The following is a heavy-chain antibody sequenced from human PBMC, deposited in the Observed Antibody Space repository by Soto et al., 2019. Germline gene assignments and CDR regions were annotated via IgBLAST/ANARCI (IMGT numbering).Heavy chain of an antibody. Sequence: PGGSLRLSCAASGFTFSSYGMHWVRQAPGKGLEWVAVISYDGSNKYYADSVKGRFTISRDNSKNTLYLQMNSLRAEDTAVYYCAKDSMPDIVVVPAAIPGYYYSMDVWGQGTTVTVSS. CDR1: GFTFSSYG. J-gene: IGHJ6*02. D-gene: IGHD2-2*02. CDR3: AKDSMPDIVVVPAAIPGYYYSMDV. V-gene: IGHV3-30*18. CDR2: ISYDGSNK.